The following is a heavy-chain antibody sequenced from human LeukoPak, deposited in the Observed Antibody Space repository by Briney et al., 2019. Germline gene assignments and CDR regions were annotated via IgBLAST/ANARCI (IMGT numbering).Heavy chain of an antibody. CDR3: AKVPSGYYPRDTFFDY. CDR2: ISGSGGST. D-gene: IGHD3-22*01. J-gene: IGHJ4*02. V-gene: IGHV3-23*01. Sequence: GGSLRLSCAASRFTFSSYAMSWVRQAPGKGLEWVSAISGSGGSTYYADSVKGRFTISRDNSKNTLYLQMNSLRAEDTAVYYCAKVPSGYYPRDTFFDYWGQGTLVTVSS. CDR1: RFTFSSYA.